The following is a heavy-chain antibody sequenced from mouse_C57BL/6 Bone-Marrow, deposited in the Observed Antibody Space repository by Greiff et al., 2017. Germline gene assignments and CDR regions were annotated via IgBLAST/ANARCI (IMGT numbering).Heavy chain of an antibody. CDR1: GFTFSDYG. J-gene: IGHJ3*01. CDR3: ARTYYSNDGFAY. D-gene: IGHD2-5*01. CDR2: ISNLAYSI. Sequence: DVKLQESGGGLVQPGGSLKLSCAASGFTFSDYGMAWVRQAPRKGPEWVAFISNLAYSIYYADTVTGRFTISRENAKNTLYLEMSSLRSEDTAMYYCARTYYSNDGFAYWGQGTLVTVSA. V-gene: IGHV5-15*01.